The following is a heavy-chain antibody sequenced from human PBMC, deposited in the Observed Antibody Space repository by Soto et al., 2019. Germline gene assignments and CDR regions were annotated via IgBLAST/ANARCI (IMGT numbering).Heavy chain of an antibody. D-gene: IGHD3-16*01. CDR2: MQPSSGRT. Sequence: QVQLVQSGAEVREPGASVKVSCKASGYSFTSLDINWVRQTTGQGLEWMGWMQPSSGRTGYAQKFQGRVTMTRDTSINPAYMELSSLTSDDTAFYYCARGVTGGVDYWGQGTLVPVSS. V-gene: IGHV1-8*01. CDR3: ARGVTGGVDY. CDR1: GYSFTSLD. J-gene: IGHJ4*02.